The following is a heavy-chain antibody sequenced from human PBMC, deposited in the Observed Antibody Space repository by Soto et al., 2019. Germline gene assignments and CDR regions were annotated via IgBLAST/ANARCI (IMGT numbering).Heavy chain of an antibody. Sequence: GGSLRLSCAASGFTFSSYGMHWVRQAPGKGLEWVAVISYDGSNKYYADSVKGRFTISRDNSKNTLYLQMNSLRAEDTAVYYCAKDSAAGVYMDVWGKGTTVTVSS. D-gene: IGHD6-13*01. CDR3: AKDSAAGVYMDV. V-gene: IGHV3-30*18. J-gene: IGHJ6*03. CDR2: ISYDGSNK. CDR1: GFTFSSYG.